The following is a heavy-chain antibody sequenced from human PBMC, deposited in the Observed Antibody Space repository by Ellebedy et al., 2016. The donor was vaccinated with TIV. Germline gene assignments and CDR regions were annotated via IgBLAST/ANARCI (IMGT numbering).Heavy chain of an antibody. Sequence: MPSETLSLTCNVAGGSISTFYWSWIRQPPGKGLEFIGYLYYIGITNYNPSLESRVAIPIGTSENQFSLRLSSVTAADTAVYYCAAYYGGRFDYWGQGTLVTVSS. D-gene: IGHD4-23*01. J-gene: IGHJ4*02. CDR2: LYYIGIT. CDR1: GGSISTFY. CDR3: AAYYGGRFDY. V-gene: IGHV4-59*01.